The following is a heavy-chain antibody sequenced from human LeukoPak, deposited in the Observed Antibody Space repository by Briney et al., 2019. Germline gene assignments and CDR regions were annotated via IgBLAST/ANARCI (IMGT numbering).Heavy chain of an antibody. CDR3: ARTYCSGGSCYPWYFDL. CDR2: IIPILGIA. D-gene: IGHD2-15*01. J-gene: IGHJ2*01. V-gene: IGHV1-69*04. Sequence: ASVKVSCKASGGTFSSYAISWVRQAPGQGLEWMGRIIPILGIANYAQKFQGRVTITADKSTSTAYMELSSLRSEDTAVYYCARTYCSGGSCYPWYFDLWGRGTLVTVSS. CDR1: GGTFSSYA.